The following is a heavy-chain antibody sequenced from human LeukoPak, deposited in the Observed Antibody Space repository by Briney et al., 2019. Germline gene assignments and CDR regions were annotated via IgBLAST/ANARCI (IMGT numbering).Heavy chain of an antibody. CDR1: GFTFSSYE. CDR2: ISSSGSTI. J-gene: IGHJ4*02. CDR3: ARGTRDSSALAWDY. D-gene: IGHD3-22*01. V-gene: IGHV3-48*03. Sequence: PGGSLRLSCAASGFTFSSYEMNWLRQAPGRGLEWVSYISSSGSTIYYADSVKGRFTISRDNAKNSLYLQMNSLRAEDTAVYYCARGTRDSSALAWDYWGQGTLVTVSS.